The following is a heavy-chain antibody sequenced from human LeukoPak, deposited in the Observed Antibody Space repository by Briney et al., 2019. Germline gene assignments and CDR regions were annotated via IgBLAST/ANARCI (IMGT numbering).Heavy chain of an antibody. CDR1: GYTFTGYY. CDR2: INPNSGGT. D-gene: IGHD1-26*01. Sequence: ASVKVSCKASGYTFTGYYMHWVRQAPGQGLEWMGRINPNSGGTNYAQKFQGRVTMTRDTSISTAYMELSSLRSEDTAVYYCARDRGSYYYYYMDVWGKGTTVTVSS. J-gene: IGHJ6*03. V-gene: IGHV1-2*06. CDR3: ARDRGSYYYYYMDV.